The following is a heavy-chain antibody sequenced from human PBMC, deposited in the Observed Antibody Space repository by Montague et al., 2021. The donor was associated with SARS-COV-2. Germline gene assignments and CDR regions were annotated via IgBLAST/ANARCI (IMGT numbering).Heavy chain of an antibody. CDR1: GGSFGDDH. Sequence: SETLSLTCGVYGGSFGDDHSSWIRQPRGKGLEWIGDIKQSGSTNXNPSLKSRVTISVDTSKNQFSLKLTSVTAADTAVYFCARGHLSVSMIVVVFTSASHYFDYRGQGAQVTVSS. D-gene: IGHD3-22*01. V-gene: IGHV4-34*01. CDR3: ARGHLSVSMIVVVFTSASHYFDY. CDR2: IKQSGST. J-gene: IGHJ4*02.